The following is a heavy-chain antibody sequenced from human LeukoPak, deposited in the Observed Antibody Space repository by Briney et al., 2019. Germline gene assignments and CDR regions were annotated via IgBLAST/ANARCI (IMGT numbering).Heavy chain of an antibody. CDR3: ARRSQYTAKNDY. CDR1: GGTFSSYA. V-gene: IGHV1-69*04. Sequence: SVKVSCKASGGTFSSYAISWVRQAPGQGLEWMGRIIPILGIANYAQKFQGRVTITADKSTSTAYMELSSLRSEDTAVYYCARRSQYTAKNDYWGQGTLVTVSS. J-gene: IGHJ4*02. CDR2: IIPILGIA. D-gene: IGHD5-18*01.